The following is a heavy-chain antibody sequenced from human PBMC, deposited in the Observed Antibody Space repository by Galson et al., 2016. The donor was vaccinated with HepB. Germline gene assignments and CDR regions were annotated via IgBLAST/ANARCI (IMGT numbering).Heavy chain of an antibody. Sequence: ETLSLTCAVSGGSLRTSAWWSWVRQAPGKGPEWIGEIYHSGTTNYKPSLKSRITMSVDKSKNQFSLELTSMTAVDSAVYFCAMNSYLSDNSDVGVGWYFDLWGRGTLVTVSS. CDR1: GGSLRTSAW. CDR3: AMNSYLSDNSDVGVGWYFDL. D-gene: IGHD3-10*02. J-gene: IGHJ2*01. CDR2: IYHSGTT. V-gene: IGHV4-4*01.